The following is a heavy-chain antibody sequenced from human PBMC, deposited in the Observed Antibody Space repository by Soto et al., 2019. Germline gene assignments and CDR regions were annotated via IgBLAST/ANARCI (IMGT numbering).Heavy chain of an antibody. D-gene: IGHD3-10*01. CDR1: GYTFTSYA. J-gene: IGHJ5*02. CDR3: ASLLWFGELLYSGGP. CDR2: INAGNGNT. V-gene: IGHV1-3*01. Sequence: GASVKVSCKASGYTFTSYAMHWVRQAPGQRLEWMGWINAGNGNTKYSRKFQGRVTITRDTSASTAYMELSSLRSEDTAVYYCASLLWFGELLYSGGPWGQGTLVTVSS.